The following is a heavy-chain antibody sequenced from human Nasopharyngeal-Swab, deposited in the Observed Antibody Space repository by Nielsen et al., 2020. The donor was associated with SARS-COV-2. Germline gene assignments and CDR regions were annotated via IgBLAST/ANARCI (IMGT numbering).Heavy chain of an antibody. CDR3: VRAGYSGTYGLFDY. CDR2: INTDGTTT. CDR1: GFTFTSYW. V-gene: IGHV3-74*01. J-gene: IGHJ4*02. Sequence: GESLKISCAASGFTFTSYWMHWVRQVPGKGLVWVSRINTDGTTTTYADSVKGRFTISRDNAKNTLYLQMNNLRVEDTGVYYCVRAGYSGTYGLFDYWGQGNPGHRLL. D-gene: IGHD1-26*01.